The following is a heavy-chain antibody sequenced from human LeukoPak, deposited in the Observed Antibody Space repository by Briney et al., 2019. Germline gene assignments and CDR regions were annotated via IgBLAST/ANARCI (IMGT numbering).Heavy chain of an antibody. CDR1: GYTFTGYY. J-gene: IGHJ4*02. CDR2: INPNSGGT. Sequence: ASVKVSCKAFGYTFTGYYMHWVRQAPGQGLEWMGWINPNSGGTNYAQKFQGRVTMTRDTSISTAYMELSRLRSDDTAVYYCAREGSRLTPLGLASYPSFDYWGQGTLVTVSS. CDR3: AREGSRLTPLGLASYPSFDY. D-gene: IGHD4-23*01. V-gene: IGHV1-2*02.